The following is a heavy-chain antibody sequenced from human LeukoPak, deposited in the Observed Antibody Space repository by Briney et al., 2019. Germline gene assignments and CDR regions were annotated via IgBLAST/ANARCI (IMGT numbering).Heavy chain of an antibody. CDR3: ARELAVAGTAYYYYYGMDV. J-gene: IGHJ6*02. Sequence: PGGSLRLSCAASGFTFSSYGMHWVRQAPGKGLEWVAVIWYDGSNKYYADSVKGRFTISRDNSKNTLYLQMNSLRAEDTAVYYCARELAVAGTAYYYYYGMDVWGQGTTVTVSS. CDR1: GFTFSSYG. D-gene: IGHD6-19*01. CDR2: IWYDGSNK. V-gene: IGHV3-33*08.